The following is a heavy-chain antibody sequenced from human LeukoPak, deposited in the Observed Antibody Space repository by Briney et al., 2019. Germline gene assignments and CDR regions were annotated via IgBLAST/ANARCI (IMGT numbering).Heavy chain of an antibody. Sequence: SETLSLTCTVSGGSISSYYWSWIRQPPGKGLEWIGYIYYSGSTNYNPSLKSRVTISVDTSKNQFSLKLSSVTAADTAVYYCARTPAVTAYYFDYWGQGTLVTVSS. CDR3: ARTPAVTAYYFDY. CDR1: GGSISSYY. CDR2: IYYSGST. J-gene: IGHJ4*02. D-gene: IGHD4-17*01. V-gene: IGHV4-59*01.